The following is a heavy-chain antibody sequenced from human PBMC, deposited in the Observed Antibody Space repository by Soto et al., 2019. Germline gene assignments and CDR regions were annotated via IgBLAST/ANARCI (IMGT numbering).Heavy chain of an antibody. CDR3: ANDPSGAKGDKGVDY. CDR2: ISGSGGST. Sequence: EVQLLESGGGLVQPGGSLRLSCAASGFTFSSYAMSWVRQAPGKGLEWVSAISGSGGSTYYADSVKGRFTISRDNSNNTRDLQMNSLRAEDTAVYYCANDPSGAKGDKGVDYWGQGTLVTVSS. V-gene: IGHV3-23*01. J-gene: IGHJ4*02. CDR1: GFTFSSYA. D-gene: IGHD1-26*01.